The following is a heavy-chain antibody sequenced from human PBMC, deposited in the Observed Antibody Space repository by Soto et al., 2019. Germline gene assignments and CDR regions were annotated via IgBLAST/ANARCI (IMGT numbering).Heavy chain of an antibody. CDR3: ASPLGDTAMAYHDAFDI. CDR2: IIPILGIA. CDR1: GGTFSSYT. D-gene: IGHD5-18*01. J-gene: IGHJ3*02. V-gene: IGHV1-69*02. Sequence: ASVKVSCKASGGTFSSYTISWVRQAPGQGLEWMGRIIPILGIANYAQKFQGRVTITADKSTSTAYMELSSLRSEDTAVYYCASPLGDTAMAYHDAFDIWGQGTMVTVSS.